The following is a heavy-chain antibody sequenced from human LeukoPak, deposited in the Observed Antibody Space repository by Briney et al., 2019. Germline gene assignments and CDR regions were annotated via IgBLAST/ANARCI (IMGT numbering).Heavy chain of an antibody. V-gene: IGHV3-23*01. Sequence: GGSLRLSCAGSGFTFSSYAMSWVRQAPGKGLEWVSGIRGSGTSTYYADSVKGRFTISRDNSKNTLYLQMNSLRAEDTAVYYCAKAASSSSHFDYWGQGTLVTVSS. J-gene: IGHJ4*02. CDR3: AKAASSSSHFDY. CDR1: GFTFSSYA. D-gene: IGHD6-13*01. CDR2: IRGSGTST.